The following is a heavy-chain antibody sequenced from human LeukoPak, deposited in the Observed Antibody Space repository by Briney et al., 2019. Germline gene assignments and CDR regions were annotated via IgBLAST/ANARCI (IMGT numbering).Heavy chain of an antibody. CDR1: GYSFTSYW. Sequence: GESLKISCKGSGYSFTSYWIGWVRQMPGKGLEWIGIIYPGDSDTRYSPSFQGQVTISADKSISTAYLQWSSLKASDTAMYYCARHVPGSDDAFDIWGQGTMVTVSS. CDR2: IYPGDSDT. CDR3: ARHVPGSDDAFDI. J-gene: IGHJ3*02. V-gene: IGHV5-51*01. D-gene: IGHD3-10*01.